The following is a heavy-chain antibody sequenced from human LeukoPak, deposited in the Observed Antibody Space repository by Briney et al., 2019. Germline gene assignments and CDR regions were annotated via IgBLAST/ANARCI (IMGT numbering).Heavy chain of an antibody. CDR3: ARGRLRGSTSDYFDY. V-gene: IGHV3-33*01. D-gene: IGHD2-2*01. Sequence: GGSLRLSCAASGSTFSSYGMHWVRQAPGKGLEWVAVIWYDGSNKYYADSVKGRFTISRDNSKNTLYLQMNSLRAEDTAVYYCARGRLRGSTSDYFDYWGQGTLVTVSS. CDR1: GSTFSSYG. CDR2: IWYDGSNK. J-gene: IGHJ4*02.